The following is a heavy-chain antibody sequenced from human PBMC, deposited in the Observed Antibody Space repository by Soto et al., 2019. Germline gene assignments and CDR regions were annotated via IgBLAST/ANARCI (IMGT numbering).Heavy chain of an antibody. D-gene: IGHD4-17*01. CDR3: AKDRWGDFGDLNLPGY. Sequence: QVLLGESGGGVVQPGRSLRISCAVSGFTFSSFGMHWVRQAPGKGLEWVAVISDDGSSKHYADSLKGRFTISRDNSNNTLDLQMDSLGPEDTAVYYCAKDRWGDFGDLNLPGYWGQGTLVTVSS. V-gene: IGHV3-30*18. CDR1: GFTFSSFG. J-gene: IGHJ4*02. CDR2: ISDDGSSK.